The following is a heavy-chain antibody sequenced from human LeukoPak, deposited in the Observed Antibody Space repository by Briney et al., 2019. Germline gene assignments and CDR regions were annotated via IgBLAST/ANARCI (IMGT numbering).Heavy chain of an antibody. V-gene: IGHV1-69*15. Sequence: SVKVSCKTSGGTFTSYAITWVRQAPGQGLEWMGKIIPISGTTNYAQKFQGRVTFTADESTSTAYMELSSLRSEDTAVYYCARGPDTVTSDAFDIWGQGTMATVSS. J-gene: IGHJ3*02. CDR1: GGTFTSYA. CDR3: ARGPDTVTSDAFDI. CDR2: IIPISGTT. D-gene: IGHD4-17*01.